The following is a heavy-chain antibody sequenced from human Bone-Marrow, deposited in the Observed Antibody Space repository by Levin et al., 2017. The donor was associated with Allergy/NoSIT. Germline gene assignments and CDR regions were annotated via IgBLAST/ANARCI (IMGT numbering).Heavy chain of an antibody. CDR1: GGSFSDYS. Sequence: PSETLSLTCAVYGGSFSDYSWSWIRQPPGKGLEWIGDISHSGSTNYNPSLKGRVTISIDTSKNQFSLELSSVTAAGPAVYYCARIRVILIGYYRGSQASYYYGMDVWGQGTTVTVSS. V-gene: IGHV4-34*01. CDR3: ARIRVILIGYYRGSQASYYYGMDV. J-gene: IGHJ6*02. CDR2: ISHSGST. D-gene: IGHD3-9*01.